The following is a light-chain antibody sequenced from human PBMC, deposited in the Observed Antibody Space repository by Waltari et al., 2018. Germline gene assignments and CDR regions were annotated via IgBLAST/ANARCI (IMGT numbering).Light chain of an antibody. CDR2: DDG. J-gene: IGLJ2*01. V-gene: IGLV3-21*02. CDR3: QVWDSDSDRHVL. CDR1: NLGGKS. Sequence: SFVLTQPPSVTVAPGQTARITCGGKNLGGKSVHWYQQKPGQAPVLVVSDDGDRPSGVPHRFSGFNSGDAATLIISRVEAGDEADFYCQVWDSDSDRHVLFGGGTKLTVL.